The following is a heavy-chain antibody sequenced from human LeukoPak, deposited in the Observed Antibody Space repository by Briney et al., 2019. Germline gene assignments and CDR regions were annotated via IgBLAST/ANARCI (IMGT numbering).Heavy chain of an antibody. D-gene: IGHD3-10*01. CDR3: AKDSSGLWFGGNN. Sequence: PGGSLRLSCAASGFTFRSYGMSWVRQAPGKGLEWVSAISGSSGRTYYADSVKGRFSISRDNSKNTLYLQMNSLRAEDTAVYYCAKDSSGLWFGGNNWGQGTLVTVSS. J-gene: IGHJ4*02. V-gene: IGHV3-23*01. CDR1: GFTFRSYG. CDR2: ISGSSGRT.